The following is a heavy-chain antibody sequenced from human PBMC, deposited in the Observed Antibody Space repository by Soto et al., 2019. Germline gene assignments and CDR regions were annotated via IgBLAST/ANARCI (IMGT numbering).Heavy chain of an antibody. J-gene: IGHJ4*02. CDR2: IYDSGST. V-gene: IGHV4-34*01. D-gene: IGHD3-10*01. CDR3: ARAPMVRGVPYDFDY. Sequence: QVQLHQWGAGLLKPLETLSLTCAVSGESFSGHCWTWLRQSPGKGLEWIGEIYDSGSTNYSPSLKGRVTISVDRTKKQFSLRLISVTAADTAVYYCARAPMVRGVPYDFDYWGQGTRVTVSS. CDR1: GESFSGHC.